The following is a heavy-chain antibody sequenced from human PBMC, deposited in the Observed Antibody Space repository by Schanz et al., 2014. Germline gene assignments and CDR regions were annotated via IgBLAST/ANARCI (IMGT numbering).Heavy chain of an antibody. J-gene: IGHJ4*02. Sequence: QVQLQQWGAGLLKPSETLSLTCAVYGGSLSGYFWSWIRQPPGKGLEGIGDIGHSGNTKDNPSLESRVTMSVETSKTQFSLNLSSVTAADTAVYYCARGRQQLGSFDYWGPGTLVSVSS. D-gene: IGHD6-13*01. CDR2: IGHSGNT. V-gene: IGHV4-34*01. CDR1: GGSLSGYF. CDR3: ARGRQQLGSFDY.